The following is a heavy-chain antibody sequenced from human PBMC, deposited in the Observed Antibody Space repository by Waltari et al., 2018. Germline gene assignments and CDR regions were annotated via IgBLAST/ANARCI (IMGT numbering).Heavy chain of an antibody. J-gene: IGHJ6*02. Sequence: QVQLVQSGAEVKKPGASVKVSCKASGYSFIGYAMQWVRQAPGQRPEWMGWINVGNDKTKYSQKVQGRVTLTRDTSASTAYMGLISLRSEDTAVYYCARDRQPLVRAYYYYYGMDVWGQGTTVIVSS. CDR3: ARDRQPLVRAYYYYYGMDV. D-gene: IGHD6-13*01. CDR1: GYSFIGYA. CDR2: INVGNDKT. V-gene: IGHV1-3*01.